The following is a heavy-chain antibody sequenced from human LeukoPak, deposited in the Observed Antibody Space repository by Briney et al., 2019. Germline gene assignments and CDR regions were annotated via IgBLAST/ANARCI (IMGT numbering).Heavy chain of an antibody. CDR2: ISWNSGSI. CDR1: GFTFDDYA. J-gene: IGHJ4*02. D-gene: IGHD4-23*01. CDR3: AKDKEEVLTPYFDY. Sequence: GRSLRLSCAASGFTFDDYAMHWVRQAPRKGLEWVSGISWNSGSIGYADSVKGRFTISRDNAKNSLYLQMNSLRAEDTALYYCAKDKEEVLTPYFDYWGQGTLVTVSS. V-gene: IGHV3-9*01.